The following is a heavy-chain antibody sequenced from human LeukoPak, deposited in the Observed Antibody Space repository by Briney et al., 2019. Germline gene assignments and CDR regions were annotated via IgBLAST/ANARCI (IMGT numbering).Heavy chain of an antibody. CDR3: AKDGGSNFDY. J-gene: IGHJ4*02. CDR2: ISYDGSNK. CDR1: GFTFSSYG. D-gene: IGHD2-2*01. V-gene: IGHV3-30*18. Sequence: PGRSLRLSCAASGFTFSSYGMHWVRQAPGKGLEWVAVISYDGSNKYYADSVKGRFTISRDNSKNTLYLQMNSLRAEDTAVYYCAKDGGSNFDYWGQGTLVTVSS.